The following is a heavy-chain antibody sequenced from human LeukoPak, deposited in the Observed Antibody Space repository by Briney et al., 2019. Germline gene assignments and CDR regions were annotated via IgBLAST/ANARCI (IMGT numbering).Heavy chain of an antibody. Sequence: GGSLRLSCAASGFTFSNAWMSWVRQAPGKGLEWVGRIKSKTDGGTTDYAAPVKGRFTISRDDSKNTLYLQMNSLKTEDTAVYYCTTDRYSSGWYDSYYFDYWGQGTLVTASS. D-gene: IGHD6-19*01. CDR2: IKSKTDGGTT. CDR3: TTDRYSSGWYDSYYFDY. J-gene: IGHJ4*02. CDR1: GFTFSNAW. V-gene: IGHV3-15*01.